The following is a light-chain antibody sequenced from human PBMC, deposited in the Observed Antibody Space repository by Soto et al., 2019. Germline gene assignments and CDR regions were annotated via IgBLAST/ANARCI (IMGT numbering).Light chain of an antibody. CDR3: QAFDSSLTGLI. CDR1: NSNIGAGSG. Sequence: QSVLTQPPSVTGAPVQRVTISCTGNNSNIGAGSGVNWYQQFTDKAPKLLIYANTHRPSGVPDRFSGSTSATSASLAITGLQTQDEADSYCQAFDSSLTGLIFGGGTKVTGL. J-gene: IGLJ2*01. V-gene: IGLV1-40*01. CDR2: ANT.